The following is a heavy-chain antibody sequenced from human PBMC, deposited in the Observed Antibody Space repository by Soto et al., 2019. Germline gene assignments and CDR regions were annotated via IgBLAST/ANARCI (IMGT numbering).Heavy chain of an antibody. Sequence: LVESLKISCKGSGYSFTNYWIVWVRQMPGKGLEWMGIIFPGDSDTRYSPSFQGQVTISADKSISTAYLQMNSLRAEDTALYYCARGGFYDSSAYYYVNFAFDIWGQGTMVNVSS. V-gene: IGHV5-51*01. CDR2: IFPGDSDT. J-gene: IGHJ3*02. D-gene: IGHD3-22*01. CDR1: GYSFTNYW. CDR3: ARGGFYDSSAYYYVNFAFDI.